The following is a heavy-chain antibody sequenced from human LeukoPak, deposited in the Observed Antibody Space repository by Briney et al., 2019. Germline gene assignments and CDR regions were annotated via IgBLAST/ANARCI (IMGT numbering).Heavy chain of an antibody. D-gene: IGHD2-2*02. J-gene: IGHJ4*02. V-gene: IGHV3-15*01. CDR2: IKSKTDGRTT. CDR3: TTVGCSSTSCYTYYFDY. Sequence: GGSLRLSCAASGFTFSNAWMSWVRQAPGKGLEWVGRIKSKTDGRTTDYAAPVKGRFTISRDDSKNTLYPQMNSLKTEDTAVYYCTTVGCSSTSCYTYYFDYWGQGTLVTVSS. CDR1: GFTFSNAW.